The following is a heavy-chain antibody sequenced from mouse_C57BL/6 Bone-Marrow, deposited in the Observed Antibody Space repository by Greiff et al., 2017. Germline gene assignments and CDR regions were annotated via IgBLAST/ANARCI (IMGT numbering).Heavy chain of an antibody. D-gene: IGHD1-1*01. CDR3: AREYYYGSRDWYFDV. CDR1: GFTFSDYG. Sequence: EVMLVESGGGLVKPGGSLKLSCAASGFTFSDYGMHWVRQAPEKGLEWVAYISSGSSTIYYADTVKGRFTISRDNAKNTLFLQMTSLRSEDTAMYYCAREYYYGSRDWYFDVWGKGTTVTVSS. J-gene: IGHJ1*03. V-gene: IGHV5-17*01. CDR2: ISSGSSTI.